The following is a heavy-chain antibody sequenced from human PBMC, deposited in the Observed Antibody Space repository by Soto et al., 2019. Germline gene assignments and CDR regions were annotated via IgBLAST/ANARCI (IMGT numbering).Heavy chain of an antibody. V-gene: IGHV1-2*02. J-gene: IGHJ4*02. CDR3: ASDPRPLYNFDF. D-gene: IGHD6-6*01. Sequence: ASVKVSCKASGYTFNAYYIHWVRQAPGQGLEWVGRINPNSGDTTYTQKFEGRVTMTRDTSISTAYLELSGLRSDDTAINYCASDPRPLYNFDFWGQGTLVTVSS. CDR2: INPNSGDT. CDR1: GYTFNAYY.